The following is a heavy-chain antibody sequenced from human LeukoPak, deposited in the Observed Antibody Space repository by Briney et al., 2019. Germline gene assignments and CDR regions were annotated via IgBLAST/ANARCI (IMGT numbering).Heavy chain of an antibody. V-gene: IGHV4-31*03. CDR2: IYYSGST. D-gene: IGHD6-13*01. Sequence: SRTLSLTCTVSGGSISSGGYYWSWIRQHPGKGLEWIGYIYYSGSTYYNPSLKSRVTISVDTSKNQFSLKLSSVTAADTAVYYCARDTAAATVDYWGQGTLVTVSS. CDR1: GGSISSGGYY. CDR3: ARDTAAATVDY. J-gene: IGHJ4*02.